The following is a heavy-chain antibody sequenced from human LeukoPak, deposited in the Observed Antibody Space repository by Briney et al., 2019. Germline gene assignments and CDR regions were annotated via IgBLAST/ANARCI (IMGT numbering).Heavy chain of an antibody. D-gene: IGHD3-22*01. CDR2: ISYDGSNK. CDR3: ARAATYYYDSSSDAFDI. V-gene: IGHV3-30*04. CDR1: GFTFSSYA. J-gene: IGHJ3*02. Sequence: GRSLRLSCAASGFTFSSYAMHWVRQAPGKGLEGVAVISYDGSNKYYADSVKGRFTISRDNSKNTLYLQMNSLRAEDTAVYYCARAATYYYDSSSDAFDIWGQGTMVTVSS.